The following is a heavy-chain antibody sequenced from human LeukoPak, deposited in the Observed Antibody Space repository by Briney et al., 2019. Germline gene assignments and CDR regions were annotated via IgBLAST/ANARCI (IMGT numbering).Heavy chain of an antibody. CDR3: AQYYYDSSGYYYYAFDI. CDR2: IIPIFGTA. Sequence: ASVKVSCKASGGTFSSYAISWVRQAPGQGLEWMGRIIPIFGTANYAQKFQGRVTITTDESTSTAYMELSSLRSEDTAVYYCAQYYYDSSGYYYYAFDIWGQGTMVTASS. CDR1: GGTFSSYA. J-gene: IGHJ3*02. V-gene: IGHV1-69*05. D-gene: IGHD3-22*01.